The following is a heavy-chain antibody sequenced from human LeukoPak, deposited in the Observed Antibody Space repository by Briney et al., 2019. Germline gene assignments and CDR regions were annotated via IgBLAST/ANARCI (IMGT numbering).Heavy chain of an antibody. CDR2: IRSKAYGGTT. J-gene: IGHJ4*02. V-gene: IGHV3-49*04. D-gene: IGHD3-22*01. Sequence: TGRSLRLSHTASGFTFGDYATSSVRQAPGKGLEWVALIRSKAYGGTTEYAASVKGRFNISRDDSKSIAYLQMNSLKTEDTAVYYCTRDTTLPHYDDSSGYFHWGQGTLVTVSS. CDR1: GFTFGDYA. CDR3: TRDTTLPHYDDSSGYFH.